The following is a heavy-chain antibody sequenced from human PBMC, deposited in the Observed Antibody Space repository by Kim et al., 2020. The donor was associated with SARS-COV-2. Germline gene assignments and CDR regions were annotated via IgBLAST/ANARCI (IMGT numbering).Heavy chain of an antibody. CDR2: VYFSGST. V-gene: IGHV4-39*01. CDR1: GGSIPNTNYY. CDR3: ARLVRKDGYNFDF. Sequence: SETLSLTCTVSGGSIPNTNYYWGWIRQPPGKGLEWIGNVYFSGSTYYNPSLKSRVTISVDTSKNQFSLKLTSVTAADTAVFYCARLVRKDGYNFDFWGQG. J-gene: IGHJ4*02. D-gene: IGHD1-1*01.